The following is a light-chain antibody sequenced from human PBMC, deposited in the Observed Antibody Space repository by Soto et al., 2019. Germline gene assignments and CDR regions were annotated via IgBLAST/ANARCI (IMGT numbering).Light chain of an antibody. Sequence: EIVLTQSPGTLSLSPGERATLSCRASQSVYNNYLAWYQQKPGQTPRLLVNGASNRATGIPDRFSGGGSGTDFTLTISSLESEDFAVYYCQQYGLPPHSFGQGTRVELK. CDR3: QQYGLPPHS. CDR2: GAS. J-gene: IGKJ2*01. V-gene: IGKV3-20*01. CDR1: QSVYNNY.